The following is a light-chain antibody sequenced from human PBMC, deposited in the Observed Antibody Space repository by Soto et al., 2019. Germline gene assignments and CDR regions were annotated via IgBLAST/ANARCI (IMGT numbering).Light chain of an antibody. J-gene: IGKJ2*01. CDR2: AAS. Sequence: DIQMTQSPSSLSASVGDRVTITFRATQSIGTYLSWYQQKPGKAPKLLIYAASSLQSGVPSSFGGSGSGTDFTLTISSLQPEDFATYFCQQSYSTPYTFGQGTTLEIK. CDR3: QQSYSTPYT. CDR1: QSIGTY. V-gene: IGKV1-39*01.